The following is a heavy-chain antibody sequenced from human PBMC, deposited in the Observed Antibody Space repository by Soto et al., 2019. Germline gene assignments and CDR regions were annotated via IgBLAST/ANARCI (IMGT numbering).Heavy chain of an antibody. CDR2: IYWDDDK. V-gene: IGHV2-5*02. Sequence: QITLKESGPTLVKPTQTLTLTCTFSGFSLSTSGVGVGWIRQPPGKALEWLALIYWDDDKRYSPSLKSRLTITKDTSKNQVVLTMTNMDPVDTATYYCAHFIVATIFRYNWFDPWGQGTLVTVSS. CDR1: GFSLSTSGVG. J-gene: IGHJ5*02. CDR3: AHFIVATIFRYNWFDP. D-gene: IGHD5-12*01.